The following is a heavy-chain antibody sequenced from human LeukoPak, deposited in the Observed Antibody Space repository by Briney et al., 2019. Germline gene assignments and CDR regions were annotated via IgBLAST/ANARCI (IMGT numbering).Heavy chain of an antibody. Sequence: PSETLSLTCAVYGGSFSGYYWSWIRQPPGKGLEWIGEINHSGSTNYNPSLKSRVTISVDTSKNQFSLKLSSVTAADTAVYYCARDHTRVNDYWGQGTLVTVSS. V-gene: IGHV4-34*01. CDR3: ARDHTRVNDY. CDR1: GGSFSGYY. D-gene: IGHD4-23*01. J-gene: IGHJ4*02. CDR2: INHSGST.